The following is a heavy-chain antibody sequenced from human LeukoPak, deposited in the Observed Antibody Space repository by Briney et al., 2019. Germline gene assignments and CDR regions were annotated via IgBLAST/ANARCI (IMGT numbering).Heavy chain of an antibody. CDR3: ARDSQDDSSGTNFDY. J-gene: IGHJ4*02. V-gene: IGHV4-31*03. CDR2: IYYSGST. D-gene: IGHD3-22*01. Sequence: SETQSLTCTVSGGSISSGGYYWSWIRQHPGKGLEWIGYIYYSGSTYYNPSLKSRVTISVDTSKNQFSLKLSSVTAADTAVYYCARDSQDDSSGTNFDYWGQGTLVTVSS. CDR1: GGSISSGGYY.